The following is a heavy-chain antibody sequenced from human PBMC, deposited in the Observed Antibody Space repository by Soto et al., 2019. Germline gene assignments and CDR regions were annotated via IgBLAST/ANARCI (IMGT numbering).Heavy chain of an antibody. CDR1: GFTFSSYA. V-gene: IGHV3-23*01. CDR2: ISGSGGST. D-gene: IGHD3-3*01. J-gene: IGHJ4*02. CDR3: ASVWIGGTAVRGFIVF. Sequence: PGGSLRLSCAASGFTFSSYAMSWVRQAPGKGLEWVSAISGSGGSTYYADSVKGRFTISRDNSKNTLYLQMNSLRAEDTAVYYCASVWIGGTAVRGFIVFWGQGTLVTVSS.